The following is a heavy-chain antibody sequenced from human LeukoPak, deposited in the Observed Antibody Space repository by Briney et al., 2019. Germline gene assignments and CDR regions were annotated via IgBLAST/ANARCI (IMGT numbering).Heavy chain of an antibody. Sequence: SETLSLTCTVSGYSISSGYYWGWIRQPPGKGLEWIGSIFHSANTYYNPSLKSRVTISVDTSKNQFSLKLSSVTAADTAVYYCARLTTVVTFSFDYWGQGTLVTVSS. CDR3: ARLTTVVTFSFDY. V-gene: IGHV4-38-2*02. CDR1: GYSISSGYY. J-gene: IGHJ4*02. CDR2: IFHSANT. D-gene: IGHD4-23*01.